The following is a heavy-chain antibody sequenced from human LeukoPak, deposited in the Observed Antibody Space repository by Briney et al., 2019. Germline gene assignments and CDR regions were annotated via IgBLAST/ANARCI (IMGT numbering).Heavy chain of an antibody. Sequence: PGRSLRLSCAASGFTFSSYGMHWVRQAPGKGLEWVAIIWYDGSNKYYADSVKGRFTISRDNSKNTLYLQMNSLRAEDTAVYYCARDLGSFGSGSYLGYWGQGTLVTVSS. V-gene: IGHV3-33*08. J-gene: IGHJ4*02. D-gene: IGHD3-10*01. CDR3: ARDLGSFGSGSYLGY. CDR1: GFTFSSYG. CDR2: IWYDGSNK.